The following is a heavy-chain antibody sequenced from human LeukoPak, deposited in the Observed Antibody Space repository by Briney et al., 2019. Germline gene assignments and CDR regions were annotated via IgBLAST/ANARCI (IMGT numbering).Heavy chain of an antibody. CDR1: GYTFTGYY. D-gene: IGHD4-23*01. J-gene: IGHJ3*01. Sequence: ASVRVSCKASGYTFTGYYMHWVRQAPGQGLEWMGWINPNSGGTNYAQKFQGRVTMTRDTSISTAYMELSRLRSDDTAVYYCARDMSTRVTPISYAFDVWGQGTMVTVSS. CDR2: INPNSGGT. CDR3: ARDMSTRVTPISYAFDV. V-gene: IGHV1-2*02.